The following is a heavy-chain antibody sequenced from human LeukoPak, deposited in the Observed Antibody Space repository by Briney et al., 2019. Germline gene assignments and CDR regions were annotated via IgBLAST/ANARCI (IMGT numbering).Heavy chain of an antibody. J-gene: IGHJ4*02. CDR1: GLTFSNYW. CDR3: TRGLYYFDY. CDR2: IKQDGSEG. V-gene: IGHV3-7*01. Sequence: GGSLRLSCAASGLTFSNYWMSWVRQAPGKGLEWVANIKQDGSEGHYVDSVEGRFTISRDNAKNSLSLQVNSLRAEDTAVYYCTRGLYYFDYWGQGTLVTVSS. D-gene: IGHD2-21*02.